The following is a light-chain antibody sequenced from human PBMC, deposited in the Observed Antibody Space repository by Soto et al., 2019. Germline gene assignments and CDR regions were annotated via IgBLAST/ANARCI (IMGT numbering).Light chain of an antibody. J-gene: IGLJ1*01. CDR3: QSYDRSLSGSRV. CDR2: DNS. CDR1: SSNIGAGYD. V-gene: IGLV1-40*01. Sequence: QSALTQPPSVSGAPGQRVTISCTGSSSNIGAGYDVHWYQQLPGTAPKLLIYDNSNRPSGVPDRFSGSKSGTSASLAITVLQAEDEADYYCQSYDRSLSGSRVFGTGTKVTVL.